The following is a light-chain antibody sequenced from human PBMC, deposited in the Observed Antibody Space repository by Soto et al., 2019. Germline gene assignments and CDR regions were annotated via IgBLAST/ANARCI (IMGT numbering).Light chain of an antibody. CDR2: AAS. J-gene: IGKJ4*01. Sequence: AIQMTQSPSSLSASVGDRVTITCRASQGIRNDLGWYQQKPGKAPKLLIYAASTLQSGVPSRFSGSGSGTDFTIKISRMQTEYFETYYCLQDYNYPINFCGGTKVDIK. CDR1: QGIRND. V-gene: IGKV1-6*01. CDR3: LQDYNYPIN.